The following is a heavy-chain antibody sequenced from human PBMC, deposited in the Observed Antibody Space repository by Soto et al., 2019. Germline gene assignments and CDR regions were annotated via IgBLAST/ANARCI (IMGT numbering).Heavy chain of an antibody. CDR3: ARDPAIYSGEFDYGLDV. J-gene: IGHJ6*02. CDR1: GFTFSSYE. CDR2: IGTSGKTI. V-gene: IGHV3-48*03. D-gene: IGHD2-15*01. Sequence: LRLSCAVSGFTFSSYEMNWVRQAPGKGLEWVSYIGTSGKTIYYADSVRGRFTISRDNAKNSLYLQMNSLRAEDTAVYFCARDPAIYSGEFDYGLDVWGRGTTVTVSS.